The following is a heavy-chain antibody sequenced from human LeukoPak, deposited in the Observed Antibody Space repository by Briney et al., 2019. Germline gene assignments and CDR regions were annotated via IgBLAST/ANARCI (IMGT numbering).Heavy chain of an antibody. CDR1: GGSFSGYY. D-gene: IGHD1-26*01. J-gene: IGHJ2*01. V-gene: IGHV4-59*08. Sequence: SETLSLTCAVYGGSFSGYYWSWIRQPPGKGLEWIGYIYYSGSTNYNPSLKSRVTISVDTSKNQFSLKLSSVTAADTAVYFCASRVQTSGSYSLAAWYFDLWGRGTLVTVSS. CDR2: IYYSGST. CDR3: ASRVQTSGSYSLAAWYFDL.